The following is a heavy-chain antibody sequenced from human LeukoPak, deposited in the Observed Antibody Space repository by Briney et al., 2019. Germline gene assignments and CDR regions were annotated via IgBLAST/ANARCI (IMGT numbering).Heavy chain of an antibody. CDR1: GFTFSNYA. J-gene: IGHJ4*02. Sequence: GGSLRPSCAASGFTFSNYAMSWVRQAPGKGLEWVSAISGNGGGTYYTDSVKGRFTISRDNSKNTLYLQMNSLRAEDTAIYYCAKGQSVTSPSYWGQGTLVTVSS. CDR3: AKGQSVTSPSY. CDR2: ISGNGGGT. V-gene: IGHV3-23*01. D-gene: IGHD1-14*01.